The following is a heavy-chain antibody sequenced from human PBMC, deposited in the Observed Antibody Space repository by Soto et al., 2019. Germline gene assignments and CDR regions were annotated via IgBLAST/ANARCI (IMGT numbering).Heavy chain of an antibody. J-gene: IGHJ4*02. Sequence: GGSLRLSCAASGFTFSSYGMHWVRQAPGKGLEWVAVISYDGSNKYYADSVKGRFTISRDNSKNTLYLQMNSLRAEDTAVYYCAKENGVGVVIPLHLDYWGQGTLVTVSS. V-gene: IGHV3-30*18. CDR2: ISYDGSNK. CDR1: GFTFSSYG. CDR3: AKENGVGVVIPLHLDY. D-gene: IGHD3-3*01.